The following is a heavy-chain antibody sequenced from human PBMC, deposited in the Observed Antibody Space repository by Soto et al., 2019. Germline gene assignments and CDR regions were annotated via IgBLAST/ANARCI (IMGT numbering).Heavy chain of an antibody. D-gene: IGHD3-22*01. V-gene: IGHV3-21*01. CDR2: ISSSSSYI. J-gene: IGHJ4*02. CDR1: GFTFSSYS. CDR3: ARSKSEKTYDSSGYVDY. Sequence: GGSLRLSCAASGFTFSSYSMDWVRQAPGKGLEWVSSISSSSSYIYYADSVKGRFTISRDNAKNSLYLQMNSLRAEDTAVYYCARSKSEKTYDSSGYVDYWGQGTLVTVSS.